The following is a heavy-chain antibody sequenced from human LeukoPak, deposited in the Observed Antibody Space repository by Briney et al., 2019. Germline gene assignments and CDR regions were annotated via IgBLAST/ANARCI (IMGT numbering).Heavy chain of an antibody. D-gene: IGHD2-2*01. CDR2: IYPGDSDT. V-gene: IGHV5-51*01. CDR1: GYSFTSYW. Sequence: GESLKISCKGSGYSFTSYWIGWVRQMPGKGLEWMGIIYPGDSDTRYSPSFQGQVTISADKSISTAYLQWSSLKASDTAMYYCARLGGYCSSTSCSRDWFGPWGQGTLVTVSS. CDR3: ARLGGYCSSTSCSRDWFGP. J-gene: IGHJ5*02.